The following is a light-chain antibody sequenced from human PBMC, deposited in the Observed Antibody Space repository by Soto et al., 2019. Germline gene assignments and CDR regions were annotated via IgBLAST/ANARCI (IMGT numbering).Light chain of an antibody. J-gene: IGKJ3*01. V-gene: IGKV3-20*01. CDR1: QSLISSY. CDR2: GAS. Sequence: EIVLTQSPGTLYLSPGEGASLSCRASQSLISSYIAWYQQKPGQAPRLLIFGASSRATGIPDRFSGSVSGTDFNLTISRLEPEDFAVYYCQHYGRSVLTFGPGTKVDIK. CDR3: QHYGRSVLT.